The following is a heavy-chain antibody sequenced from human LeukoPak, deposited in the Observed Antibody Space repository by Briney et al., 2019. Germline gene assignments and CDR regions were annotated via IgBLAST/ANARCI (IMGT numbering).Heavy chain of an antibody. CDR2: ISYDGTNK. CDR1: GFTFNSYA. J-gene: IGHJ2*01. CDR3: AKDIDSRAALSGWYFDL. Sequence: SGGSLRLSCAASGFTFNSYAMHWVRQAPGKGLEWVAFISYDGTNKYYAESVKGRFTISRDNAKNSLYLQMNSLRAEDTALYYCAKDIDSRAALSGWYFDLWGRGTLVTVSS. V-gene: IGHV3-30-3*01. D-gene: IGHD1-26*01.